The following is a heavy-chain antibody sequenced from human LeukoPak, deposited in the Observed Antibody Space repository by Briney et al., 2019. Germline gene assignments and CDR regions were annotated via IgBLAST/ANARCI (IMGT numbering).Heavy chain of an antibody. Sequence: GESLKISCKGSRYSFASCWIGWVRRMPGKGLEWMGIIYPGDSDTRYSPSFQGQVPISADKSISTAYLQWSSLKASDTAMYYCARLTAMVFHFDYWGQGTLVTVSS. CDR2: IYPGDSDT. CDR1: RYSFASCW. D-gene: IGHD5-18*01. CDR3: ARLTAMVFHFDY. V-gene: IGHV5-51*01. J-gene: IGHJ4*02.